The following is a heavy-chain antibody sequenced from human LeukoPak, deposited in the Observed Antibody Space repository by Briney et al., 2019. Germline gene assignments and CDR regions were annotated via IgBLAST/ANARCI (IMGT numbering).Heavy chain of an antibody. J-gene: IGHJ5*02. CDR1: GGTFSSYA. CDR3: ARDANPTPLSWFDP. Sequence: SVKVSCKASGGTFSSYAISWVRQAPGQGLEWMGRIIPIFGIANYAQKFQGRVTITADKSTSTAYMELSSLRSEDTAVYYCARDANPTPLSWFDPWGQGTLVTVSS. V-gene: IGHV1-69*04. CDR2: IIPIFGIA.